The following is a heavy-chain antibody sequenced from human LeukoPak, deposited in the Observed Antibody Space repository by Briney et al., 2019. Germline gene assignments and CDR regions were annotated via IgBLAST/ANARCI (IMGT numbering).Heavy chain of an antibody. Sequence: SETLSLTCTVSGGSISSYYWSWIRQPPGKGLEWIGYIYYSGSTNYNPSLKSRVTISVDTSKNQFSLKLSSVTAADTAVYYCARAEGHDFHDYYIDVWGKGTTVTVSS. D-gene: IGHD3-3*01. J-gene: IGHJ6*03. CDR3: ARAEGHDFHDYYIDV. CDR2: IYYSGST. CDR1: GGSISSYY. V-gene: IGHV4-59*01.